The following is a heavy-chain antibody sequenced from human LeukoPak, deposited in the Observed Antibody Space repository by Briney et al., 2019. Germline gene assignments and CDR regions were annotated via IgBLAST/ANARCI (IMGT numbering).Heavy chain of an antibody. CDR3: ARDPALLVPAASYYYYYGMDV. CDR2: INNSGST. V-gene: IGHV4-34*01. J-gene: IGHJ6*04. CDR1: GGSFSGYY. D-gene: IGHD2-2*01. Sequence: SETLSLTCAVYGGSFSGYYWSWIRQPPGKGLEWIGEINNSGSTNYNPSLKSRVTISVDTSKNQFSLKLSSVTAADTAVYYCARDPALLVPAASYYYYYGMDVWGKGTTVTVSS.